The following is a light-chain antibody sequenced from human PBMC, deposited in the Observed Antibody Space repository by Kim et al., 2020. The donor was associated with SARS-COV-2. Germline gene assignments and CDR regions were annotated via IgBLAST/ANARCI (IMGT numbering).Light chain of an antibody. CDR1: RSNIGNNF. CDR3: GTWDNSLKTVL. J-gene: IGLJ2*01. Sequence: QSVLTQPPSLSAAPGQKVTISCSGSRSNIGNNFVSWYQHLPGTAPILLIYDNNKRPSGVPDRFSGSQSETSATLDITGLQTGDEAAYFCGTWDNSLKTVLFGGGTQLTVL. CDR2: DNN. V-gene: IGLV1-51*01.